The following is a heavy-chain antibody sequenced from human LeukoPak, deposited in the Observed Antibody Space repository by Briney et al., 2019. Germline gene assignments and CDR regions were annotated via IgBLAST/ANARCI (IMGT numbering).Heavy chain of an antibody. CDR3: ARDYQGGYGDKTVDY. D-gene: IGHD5-18*01. Sequence: GSLRLSCAASGFTFSNYWMHWIRQPPGKGLEWIGSIYYSGSTYYNPSLKSRVTISVDTSKNQFSLKLSSVTAADTAVYYCARDYQGGYGDKTVDYWGQGTLVTVSS. CDR1: GFTFSNYW. CDR2: IYYSGST. J-gene: IGHJ4*02. V-gene: IGHV4-39*07.